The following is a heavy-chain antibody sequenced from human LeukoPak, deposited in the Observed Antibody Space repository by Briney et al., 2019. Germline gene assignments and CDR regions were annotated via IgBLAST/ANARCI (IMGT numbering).Heavy chain of an antibody. CDR1: GLTVSSNS. J-gene: IGHJ4*02. CDR3: ARRAGAYSHPYDY. D-gene: IGHD4/OR15-4a*01. CDR2: IYSDNT. Sequence: GGSLRLSCTVSGLTVSSNSMSWVRQAPGKGLEWVSFIYSDNTHYSDSVKGRFTISRDNSKNTLYLQMNSLRAEDTAVYYCARRAGAYSHPYDYWGQGTLVTVSA. V-gene: IGHV3-53*01.